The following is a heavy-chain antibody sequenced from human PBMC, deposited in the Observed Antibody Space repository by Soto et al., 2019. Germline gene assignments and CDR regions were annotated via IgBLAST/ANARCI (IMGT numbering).Heavy chain of an antibody. CDR3: ASGIPVTGTASFDY. CDR1: GGTFSSYV. Sequence: QVQLVQSGAEVKQPGSSVKVSCKSSGGTFSSYVISWVRQAPGQGLEWMGGIIPMLDTPNFAQKFQGRVTFTADVSTSTAYMEVSSLRSEDTAVYYCASGIPVTGTASFDYWGRGTLVTVSS. D-gene: IGHD2-21*02. CDR2: IIPMLDTP. J-gene: IGHJ4*02. V-gene: IGHV1-69*01.